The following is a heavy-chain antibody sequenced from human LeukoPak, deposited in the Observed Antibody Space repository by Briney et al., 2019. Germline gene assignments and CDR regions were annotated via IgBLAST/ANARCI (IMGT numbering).Heavy chain of an antibody. J-gene: IGHJ4*02. CDR2: IYTSGST. Sequence: PSETLSLTCTVSGGSISSGSYYWSWIRQPAGKGLEWIGRIYTSGSTNYNPSLKSRVTISVDTSKNQFSLKLSSVTAADTAVYYCARLDGSGSFNNWGQGTLVTVSS. D-gene: IGHD3-10*01. CDR1: GGSISSGSYY. CDR3: ARLDGSGSFNN. V-gene: IGHV4-61*02.